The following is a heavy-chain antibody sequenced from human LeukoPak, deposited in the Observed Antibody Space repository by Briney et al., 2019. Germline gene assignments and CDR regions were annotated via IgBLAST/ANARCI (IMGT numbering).Heavy chain of an antibody. Sequence: SETLSLTCTVSGVSISSYYWSWIRQPPGKGLEWIGYIYYSGSTNYNPSLKSRVPISVDTSKNQFSLKLSSVTAADTAVYYCARDILTGYSDYWGQGTLVTVCS. J-gene: IGHJ4*02. CDR1: GVSISSYY. D-gene: IGHD3-9*01. CDR2: IYYSGST. CDR3: ARDILTGYSDY. V-gene: IGHV4-59*01.